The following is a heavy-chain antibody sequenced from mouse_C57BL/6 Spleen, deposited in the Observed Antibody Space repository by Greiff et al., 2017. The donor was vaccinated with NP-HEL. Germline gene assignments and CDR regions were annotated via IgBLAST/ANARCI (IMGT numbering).Heavy chain of an antibody. CDR2: ISDGGSYT. D-gene: IGHD1-1*01. CDR1: GFTFSSYA. Sequence: EVQVVESGGGLVKPGGSLKLSCAASGFTFSSYAMSWVRQTPEKRLEWVATISDGGSYTYYPDNVKGRFTISRDNAKNNLYLQMSHLKSEDTAMYYCARDLYYYGSSYGYFDYWGQGTTLTVSS. CDR3: ARDLYYYGSSYGYFDY. V-gene: IGHV5-4*01. J-gene: IGHJ2*01.